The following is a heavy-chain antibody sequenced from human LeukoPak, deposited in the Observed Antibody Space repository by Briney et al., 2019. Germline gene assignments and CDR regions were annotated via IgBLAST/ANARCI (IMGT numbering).Heavy chain of an antibody. V-gene: IGHV3-23*01. Sequence: GGSLRLSCAASGFTFSTYAMSWVRQAPGKGLEWVSTISGSGGGTYFADSVKGRFTISRDNSKNTLYLQMNNLRAEDTAVYYCARGQRYYYDSSGYYTRLYYFDYWGQGTLVTVSS. D-gene: IGHD3-22*01. CDR2: ISGSGGGT. J-gene: IGHJ4*02. CDR3: ARGQRYYYDSSGYYTRLYYFDY. CDR1: GFTFSTYA.